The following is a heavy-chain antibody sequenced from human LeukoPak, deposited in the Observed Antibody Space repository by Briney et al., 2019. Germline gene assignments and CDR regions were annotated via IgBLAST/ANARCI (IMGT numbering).Heavy chain of an antibody. Sequence: GGSLRLSCAASGFTFSSYSVNWVRQAPGKGLEWVSSISSSSSYIYYADSVKGRFTISRDNAKNSLYLQMNSLRAEDTAVYYCARGGEDYGGNSDWYFDLWAVAPWSLSPQ. D-gene: IGHD4-23*01. V-gene: IGHV3-21*01. CDR1: GFTFSSYS. CDR3: ARGGEDYGGNSDWYFDL. CDR2: ISSSSSYI. J-gene: IGHJ2*01.